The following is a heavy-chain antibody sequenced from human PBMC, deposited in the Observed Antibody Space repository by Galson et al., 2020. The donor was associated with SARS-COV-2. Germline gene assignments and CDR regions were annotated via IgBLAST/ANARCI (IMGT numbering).Heavy chain of an antibody. CDR1: GWSFSDYY. V-gene: IGHV4-34*01. CDR3: ARSRQDVTMIVVAITAYYHYMDV. Sequence: SETLSLTFAVYGWSFSDYYWNWIRQSPGKGLEWMGEINHSGSTKSSPSLKSRVTIAVDTSKNQFSLKLTSMTAADTAVYYCARSRQDVTMIVVAITAYYHYMDVWSKGTTVTISS. CDR2: INHSGST. D-gene: IGHD3-22*01. J-gene: IGHJ6*03.